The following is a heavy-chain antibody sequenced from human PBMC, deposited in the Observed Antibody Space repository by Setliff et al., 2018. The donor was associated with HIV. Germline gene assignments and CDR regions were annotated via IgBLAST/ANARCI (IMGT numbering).Heavy chain of an antibody. CDR2: IFHTANM. J-gene: IGHJ3*02. CDR1: GYSIKNGYY. V-gene: IGHV4-38-2*02. CDR3: AREVDMVTTSDAFDI. D-gene: IGHD2-21*02. Sequence: PSETLSLTCTVSGYSIKNGYYWGWIRQSPGKGLEWIGSIFHTANMQYNPSLKSRVSISLDTSKNQFSLRLTSVTAADTAIYYCAREVDMVTTSDAFDIWGQGTMVTVSS.